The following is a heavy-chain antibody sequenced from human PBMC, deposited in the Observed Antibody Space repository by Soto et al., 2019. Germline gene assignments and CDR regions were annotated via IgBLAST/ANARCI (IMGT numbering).Heavy chain of an antibody. J-gene: IGHJ6*01. V-gene: IGHV5-10-1*01. CDR2: IDPSDSYT. Sequence: GESLKISCKGSGYSFTSYWISWVRQMPGKGLEWMGRIDPSDSYTNYSPSFQGHVTISADKSISTAYLQWSSLKASDTAMYYCASVAAAEPPAPCCGMDVWGKGTKVTVSS. D-gene: IGHD6-13*01. CDR3: ASVAAAEPPAPCCGMDV. CDR1: GYSFTSYW.